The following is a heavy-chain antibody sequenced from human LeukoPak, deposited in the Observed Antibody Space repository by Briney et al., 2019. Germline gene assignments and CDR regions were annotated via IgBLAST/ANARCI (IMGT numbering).Heavy chain of an antibody. CDR2: TSSNGGST. V-gene: IGHV3-64*01. CDR1: GFTVSSNY. Sequence: GGSLRLSCAASGFTVSSNYMSWVRQAPGKGLEYVSATSSNGGSTYYANSVKGRFTISRDNSKNTLYLQMGSLRAEDMAVYYCASPGYSSGWYLYWGQGTLVTVSS. CDR3: ASPGYSSGWYLY. D-gene: IGHD6-19*01. J-gene: IGHJ4*02.